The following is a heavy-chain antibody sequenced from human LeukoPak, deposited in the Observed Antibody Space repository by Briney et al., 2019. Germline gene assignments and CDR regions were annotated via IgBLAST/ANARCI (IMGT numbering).Heavy chain of an antibody. CDR3: AIEKDYGDYSFDY. Sequence: GESLKIPCKGSGYSFTSYWIGWVRQMPGKGLEWMGIIYPGDSDTRYSPSFQGQVTISADKSISTAYLQWSSLKASDTALYYCAIEKDYGDYSFDYWGQGTLVTVSS. V-gene: IGHV5-51*01. CDR2: IYPGDSDT. D-gene: IGHD4-17*01. J-gene: IGHJ4*02. CDR1: GYSFTSYW.